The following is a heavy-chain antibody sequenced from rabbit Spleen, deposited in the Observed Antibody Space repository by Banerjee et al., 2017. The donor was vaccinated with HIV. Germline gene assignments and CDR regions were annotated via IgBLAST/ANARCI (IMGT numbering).Heavy chain of an antibody. J-gene: IGHJ6*01. Sequence: QEQLVESGGGLVKPEGSLTLTCTASGFSFSSNDYMCWVRQTPGKGLEWISCIAGGSSGFTYSATWAKGRFTISKTSSTTVTLQMTSLRVADTATYFCARDTGSSFSTYGMDLWGPGTLVTVS. V-gene: IGHV1S45*01. CDR2: IAGGSSGFT. CDR3: ARDTGSSFSTYGMDL. CDR1: GFSFSSNDY. D-gene: IGHD8-1*01.